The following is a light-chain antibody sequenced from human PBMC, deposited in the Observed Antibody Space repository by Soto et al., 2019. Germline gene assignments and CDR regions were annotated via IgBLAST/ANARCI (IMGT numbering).Light chain of an antibody. CDR2: AAS. J-gene: IGKJ1*01. CDR1: QGIRDE. V-gene: IGKV1-6*01. Sequence: AIQMTQSPSSLSASVGDRVTITCRASQGIRDELGWYQQKAGKAPNLLISAASRLQSGVPSRFSGRGSATDFPLTISSLQPEDFATYYCLQDYDSPRTFGQGTEVDIK. CDR3: LQDYDSPRT.